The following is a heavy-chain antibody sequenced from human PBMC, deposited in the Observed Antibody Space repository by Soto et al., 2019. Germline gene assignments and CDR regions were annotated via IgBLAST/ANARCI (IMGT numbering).Heavy chain of an antibody. V-gene: IGHV1-18*01. J-gene: IGHJ4*02. D-gene: IGHD2-2*01. CDR1: GYTFTSYG. Sequence: EASVKVSCKASGYTFTSYGISWVRQAPGQGLEWMGWISAYNGNTNYAQKLQGRVTMTTDTSTSTAYMELRSLRSDDTAVYYCARDVGPLGYCSSTSCSRPDYWGQGTLVT. CDR3: ARDVGPLGYCSSTSCSRPDY. CDR2: ISAYNGNT.